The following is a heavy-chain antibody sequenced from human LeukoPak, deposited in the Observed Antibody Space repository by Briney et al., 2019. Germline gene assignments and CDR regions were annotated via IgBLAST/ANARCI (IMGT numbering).Heavy chain of an antibody. D-gene: IGHD7-27*01. Sequence: SETLSLTCVISGDSVSSNSAGWNWIRQSPSRGLEWLGRTYYKSKWVNDYAESVKSRITINPDTSKNQFSLKLSSVTAADTAVYYCARGPWGAFDIWGQGTMVTVSS. CDR3: ARGPWGAFDI. V-gene: IGHV6-1*01. CDR1: GDSVSSNSAG. J-gene: IGHJ3*02. CDR2: TYYKSKWVN.